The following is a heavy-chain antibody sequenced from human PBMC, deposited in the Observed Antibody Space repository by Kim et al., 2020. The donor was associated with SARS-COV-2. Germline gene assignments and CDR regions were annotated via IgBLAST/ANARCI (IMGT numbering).Heavy chain of an antibody. CDR3: ARDPDPPGIAVAGTEDPIGY. J-gene: IGHJ4*02. Sequence: GGSLRLSCAASGFTFSSYSMNWVRQAPGKGLEWVSSISSSSSYIYYADSVKGRFTISRDNAKNSLYLQMNSLRAEDTAVYYCARDPDPPGIAVAGTEDPIGYWGQGTLVTVSS. D-gene: IGHD6-19*01. CDR1: GFTFSSYS. V-gene: IGHV3-21*01. CDR2: ISSSSSYI.